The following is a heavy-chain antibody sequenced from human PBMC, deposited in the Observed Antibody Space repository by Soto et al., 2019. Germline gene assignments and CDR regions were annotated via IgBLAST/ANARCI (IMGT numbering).Heavy chain of an antibody. Sequence: EVRLLESGGGLVQPGGSLRLSCAASGFTFSGCSMTWVRQAPGTGLEWVAAITGSGDRTYYADSVKGRFTISRDNSNSIVYLQMNSRRAEDSAVYYCAVAIFTAYDYRGQGTLGTVSS. CDR3: AVAIFTAYDY. J-gene: IGHJ4*02. CDR1: GFTFSGCS. V-gene: IGHV3-23*01. CDR2: ITGSGDRT. D-gene: IGHD3-9*01.